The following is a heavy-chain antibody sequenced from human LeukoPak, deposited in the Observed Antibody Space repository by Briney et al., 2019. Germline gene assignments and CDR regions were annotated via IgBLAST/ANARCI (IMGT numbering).Heavy chain of an antibody. Sequence: GGSLRLSCAASGFTFSSYSMNWVRQAPGKGLEWVSSISSSSSYIYYADSVKGRFTISRDNAKNSLYLQLNSLRAEDTAVYYCARFAAGGSYYYYMDVWGKGTTVTVSS. CDR2: ISSSSSYI. CDR1: GFTFSSYS. J-gene: IGHJ6*03. CDR3: ARFAAGGSYYYYMDV. D-gene: IGHD6-25*01. V-gene: IGHV3-21*01.